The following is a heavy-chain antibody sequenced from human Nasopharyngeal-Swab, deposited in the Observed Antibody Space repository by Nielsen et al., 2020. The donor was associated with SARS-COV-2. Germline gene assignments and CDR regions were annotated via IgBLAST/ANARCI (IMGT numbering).Heavy chain of an antibody. Sequence: SETLSLTCTVSGGSISSGSYYWGWIRQPPGKGLEWIGSIYYSGSTYYNPSLKSRVTISVDTSKNQFSLKLSSVTAADTAVYYCARGGKLLWFAKPYGMDVWGQGTTVTVSS. J-gene: IGHJ6*02. CDR2: IYYSGST. V-gene: IGHV4-39*01. D-gene: IGHD3-10*01. CDR1: GGSISSGSYY. CDR3: ARGGKLLWFAKPYGMDV.